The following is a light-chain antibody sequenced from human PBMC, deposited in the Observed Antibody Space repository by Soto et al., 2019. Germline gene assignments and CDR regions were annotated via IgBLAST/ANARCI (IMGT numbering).Light chain of an antibody. CDR3: QQSYSSTPT. J-gene: IGKJ1*01. CDR2: AAS. CDR1: QSIRSW. Sequence: DIQMTQSPSTLSASVGDRVTITCRASQSIRSWLAWYRHKPGKAPKLLIFAASSLQSGVPSRFSGSRYGPDFTLTISSMQHEDFETYYCQQSYSSTPTFGHGTKVDIK. V-gene: IGKV1-39*01.